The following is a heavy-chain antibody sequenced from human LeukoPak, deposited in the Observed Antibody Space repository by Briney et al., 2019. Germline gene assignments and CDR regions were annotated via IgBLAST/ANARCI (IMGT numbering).Heavy chain of an antibody. CDR2: ISSSSSYI. CDR3: ARSAITGPFDY. CDR1: GFTFSSDS. J-gene: IGHJ4*02. D-gene: IGHD5-12*01. Sequence: GGSLRLSCAASGFTFSSDSMNWVRQAPGKGLEWVSSISSSSSYIYYADSVKGRFTISRDNAKNSLYLQMNSLRAEDTAVYYCARSAITGPFDYWGQGTLVTVSS. V-gene: IGHV3-21*01.